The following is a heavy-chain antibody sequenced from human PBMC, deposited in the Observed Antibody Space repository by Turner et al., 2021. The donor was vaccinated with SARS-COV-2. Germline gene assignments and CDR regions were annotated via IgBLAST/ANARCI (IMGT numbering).Heavy chain of an antibody. D-gene: IGHD6-25*01. Sequence: EVQLLESGGGLVQPGGSLRLSCAASGFTFSRYAMSWVRQAAGKGLEWVSAFSAGGGSTYYADSVKGRFTISRDNSKNTLYLQMNSLRAEDTAVYYCAKVPPSGDYFDYWGQGTLVTVSS. CDR1: GFTFSRYA. CDR3: AKVPPSGDYFDY. J-gene: IGHJ4*02. CDR2: FSAGGGST. V-gene: IGHV3-23*01.